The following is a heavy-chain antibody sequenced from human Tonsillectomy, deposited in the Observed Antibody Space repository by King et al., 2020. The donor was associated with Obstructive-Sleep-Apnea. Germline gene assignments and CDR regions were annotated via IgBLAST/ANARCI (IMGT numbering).Heavy chain of an antibody. CDR2: ISSSSSYT. Sequence: VQLVESGGGLVKPGGSLRLSCAASGFTFSDYYMSWIRQAPGKGLEWVSYISSSSSYTNYADSVKGRFTISRANAKHSLYLKMNSLRAEYTAVYYCARRDYYDSSGSLLGYWGQGTLVTVSS. J-gene: IGHJ4*02. CDR3: ARRDYYDSSGSLLGY. D-gene: IGHD3-22*01. V-gene: IGHV3-11*06. CDR1: GFTFSDYY.